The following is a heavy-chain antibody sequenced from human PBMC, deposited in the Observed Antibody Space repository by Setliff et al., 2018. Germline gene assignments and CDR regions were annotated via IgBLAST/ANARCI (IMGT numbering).Heavy chain of an antibody. D-gene: IGHD6-13*01. CDR2: INPGGGSA. CDR3: GRAGVAAADRKGLLDH. J-gene: IGHJ4*02. V-gene: IGHV1-46*01. CDR1: GYTLSRHY. Sequence: ASVKVSCKATGYTLSRHYMHWVRQAPGQGLEWMGIINPGGGSASIDEKFQGRVTMTSDTPTSTVYLDLSGLTSEDTAVYYCGRAGVAAADRKGLLDHWGQGTLVTVSS.